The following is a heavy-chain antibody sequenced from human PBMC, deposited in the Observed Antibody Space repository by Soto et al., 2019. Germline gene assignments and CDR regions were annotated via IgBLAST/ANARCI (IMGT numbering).Heavy chain of an antibody. CDR2: IYYSGST. D-gene: IGHD6-19*01. J-gene: IGHJ4*02. V-gene: IGHV4-39*01. Sequence: SETLSLTCTVSGGSISSSSYYWGWIRQPPGKGLEWIGSIYYSGSTYYNPSLKSRVTISVDTSKNQFSLKLSSVTAADTAVYYCASLHSSGWYGYFDYWGQGTLVTVSS. CDR3: ASLHSSGWYGYFDY. CDR1: GGSISSSSYY.